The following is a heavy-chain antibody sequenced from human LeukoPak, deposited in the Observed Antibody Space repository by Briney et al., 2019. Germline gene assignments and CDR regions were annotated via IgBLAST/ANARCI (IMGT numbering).Heavy chain of an antibody. CDR1: GFTFSSYW. D-gene: IGHD6-19*01. V-gene: IGHV3-74*01. J-gene: IGHJ5*02. CDR2: INSDGSST. Sequence: SGGSLRLSCAASGFTFSSYWMHWVRQAPGKGLVWVSRINSDGSSTIYADSVKGRFTISRDNAKNTLYLQMSSLRAEDTAVYYCARGPYSSDWYGWFDPWGQGTLVTVSS. CDR3: ARGPYSSDWYGWFDP.